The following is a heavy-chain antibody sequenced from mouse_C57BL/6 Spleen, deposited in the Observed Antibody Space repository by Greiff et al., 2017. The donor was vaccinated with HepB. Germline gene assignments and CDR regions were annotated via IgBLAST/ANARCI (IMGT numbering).Heavy chain of an antibody. CDR3: ARLRARTEERFDY. V-gene: IGHV1-82*01. Sequence: QVQLKESGPELVKPGASVKISCKASGYAFSSSWMNWVKQRPGKGLEWIGRIYPGDGDTNYNGKFKGKATLTADKSSSTAYMQLSSLTSEDSAVYFCARLRARTEERFDYWGQGTTLTVSS. CDR1: GYAFSSSW. J-gene: IGHJ2*01. CDR2: IYPGDGDT.